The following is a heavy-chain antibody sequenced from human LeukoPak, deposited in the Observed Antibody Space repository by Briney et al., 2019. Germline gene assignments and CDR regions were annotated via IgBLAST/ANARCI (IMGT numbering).Heavy chain of an antibody. CDR3: ARNMTTVAGGAFDI. V-gene: IGHV4-39*01. J-gene: IGHJ3*02. D-gene: IGHD4-23*01. CDR2: VYYSGST. Sequence: PSETLSLTCTVSGGSISSSSYYWGWIRQPPGKGLEWIGSVYYSGSTYYNPSLKSRVTISVDTSKNQFSLKLSSVTAADTAGYYCARNMTTVAGGAFDIWGQGTMVTVSS. CDR1: GGSISSSSYY.